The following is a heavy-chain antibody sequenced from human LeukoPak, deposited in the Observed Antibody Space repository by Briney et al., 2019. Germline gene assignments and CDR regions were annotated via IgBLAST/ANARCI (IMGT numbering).Heavy chain of an antibody. CDR3: AKDNARLLPHYYFDY. Sequence: GGSLRLSCAASGFSLSRYWMSWVRQAPGKGLEWVANMKQDGSEKKYVDSVKGRFTISRDNAKNSLYLQMNSLRAEDTALYYCAKDNARLLPHYYFDYWGQGTLVTVSS. V-gene: IGHV3-7*03. CDR2: MKQDGSEK. J-gene: IGHJ4*02. D-gene: IGHD3-10*01. CDR1: GFSLSRYW.